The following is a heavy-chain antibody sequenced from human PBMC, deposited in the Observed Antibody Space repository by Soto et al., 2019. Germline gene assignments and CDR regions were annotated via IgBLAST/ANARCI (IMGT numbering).Heavy chain of an antibody. J-gene: IGHJ6*02. CDR2: INTNTGNP. CDR3: ASAYSSGWYGRDFYYYYGMDV. V-gene: IGHV7-4-1*01. D-gene: IGHD6-19*01. Sequence: WASVKVSCKASGYTFTSYAMNWVRRAPGQGLEWMGWINTNTGNPTHAQGFTGRFVFSLDTSVSTAYLQICSLKAEDTAVYYCASAYSSGWYGRDFYYYYGMDVWGQGTTVTVSS. CDR1: GYTFTSYA.